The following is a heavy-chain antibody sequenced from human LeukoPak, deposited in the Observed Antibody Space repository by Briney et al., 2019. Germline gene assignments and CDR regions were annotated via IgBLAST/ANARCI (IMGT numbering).Heavy chain of an antibody. D-gene: IGHD3-22*01. V-gene: IGHV3-66*01. J-gene: IGHJ4*02. CDR1: GFTVSSNY. Sequence: PGGSLRLSCAASGFTVSSNYMSWVRQAPGKGLEWVSVIYSGGSTYYADSVKGRFTISRDNSKNTLYLQMNSLRAEDTAVYYCTRTYYYDSRDYFDYWGQGALVTVSS. CDR3: TRTYYYDSRDYFDY. CDR2: IYSGGST.